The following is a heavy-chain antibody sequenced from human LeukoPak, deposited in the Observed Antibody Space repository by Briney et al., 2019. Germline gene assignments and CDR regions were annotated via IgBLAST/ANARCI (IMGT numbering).Heavy chain of an antibody. CDR3: ARAPYYYYYGMDV. V-gene: IGHV3-11*01. CDR2: ISSSGSTI. Sequence: GGSLRLSCAASGFTFSDYYMSWIRQAPGKGLEWVSYISSSGSTIYYADSVRGRFTISRDNAKNSPYLQMNSLRAEDTAVYYCARAPYYYYYGMDVWGQGTTVTVSS. J-gene: IGHJ6*02. CDR1: GFTFSDYY.